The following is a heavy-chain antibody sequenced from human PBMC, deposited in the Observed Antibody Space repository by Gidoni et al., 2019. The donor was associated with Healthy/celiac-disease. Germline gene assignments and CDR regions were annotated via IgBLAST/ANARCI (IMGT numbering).Heavy chain of an antibody. CDR3: AGEWELLRGVGYDAFDI. J-gene: IGHJ3*02. CDR1: GGSISSSSYY. Sequence: QLQLQESGPGLVTPSETLSLTCTVSGGSISSSSYYWGWIRQPPGKGLEWIGSIYYSGSTYYNPSLKSLVTISVDTFKNQFSLKLSSVTAADTAVYYCAGEWELLRGVGYDAFDIWGQGTMVTVSS. CDR2: IYYSGST. V-gene: IGHV4-39*02. D-gene: IGHD1-26*01.